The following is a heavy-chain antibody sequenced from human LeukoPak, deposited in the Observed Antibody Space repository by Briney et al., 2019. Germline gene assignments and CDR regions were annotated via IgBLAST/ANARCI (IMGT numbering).Heavy chain of an antibody. CDR3: ARIANYYDSSGR. CDR2: ISSSGSII. J-gene: IGHJ4*02. CDR1: GFTFSSYE. Sequence: PGGSLRLSCAASGFTFSSYEMNWVRQAPGKGLEWVSYISSSGSIIYYADSVKGRFTISIDNAKNSLYLQMNSLRAEDTAVYYCARIANYYDSSGRWGQGTLVTVSS. V-gene: IGHV3-48*03. D-gene: IGHD3-22*01.